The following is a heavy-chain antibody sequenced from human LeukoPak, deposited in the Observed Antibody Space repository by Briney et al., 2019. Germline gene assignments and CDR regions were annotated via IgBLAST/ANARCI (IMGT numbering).Heavy chain of an antibody. CDR3: ARASRGSFYYFDY. J-gene: IGHJ4*02. CDR2: ISNSGST. CDR1: GGSISGNY. V-gene: IGHV4-4*07. Sequence: SETLSLTCSVSGGSISGNYWSWIRQPAGKGLERIGRISNSGSTNYNPSLKSRVTRSVDTAKNQFSLKLSSVTAADAAVYYCARASRGSFYYFDYWGQGTLVTVSS. D-gene: IGHD3-22*01.